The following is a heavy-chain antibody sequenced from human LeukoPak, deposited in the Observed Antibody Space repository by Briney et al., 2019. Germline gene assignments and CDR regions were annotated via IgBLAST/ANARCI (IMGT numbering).Heavy chain of an antibody. CDR2: IKQDGSEK. CDR3: ARDLDVWGSYRYTGDAFDI. Sequence: GGSLRLSCAASGFTFSSYWMSWVRQAPGKGLEWVANIKQDGSEKYYVDSVEGRFTISRDNAKNSLYLQMNSLRAEDTAVYYCARDLDVWGSYRYTGDAFDIWGQGTMVTVSS. D-gene: IGHD3-16*02. V-gene: IGHV3-7*01. J-gene: IGHJ3*02. CDR1: GFTFSSYW.